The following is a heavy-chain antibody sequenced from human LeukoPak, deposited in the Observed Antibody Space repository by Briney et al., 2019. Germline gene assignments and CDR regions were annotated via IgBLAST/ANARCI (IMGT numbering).Heavy chain of an antibody. CDR2: ISSSGSTI. Sequence: GGSLSLPCAASGFTFSSYEMNWVRQAPGEGREWVSYISSSGSTIYYADSVKGRFTISRDNAKNSLYLQMNSLRAEDTAVYYCAELGITMIGGVWGKGTTVTTSS. V-gene: IGHV3-48*03. J-gene: IGHJ6*04. CDR1: GFTFSSYE. D-gene: IGHD3-10*02. CDR3: AELGITMIGGV.